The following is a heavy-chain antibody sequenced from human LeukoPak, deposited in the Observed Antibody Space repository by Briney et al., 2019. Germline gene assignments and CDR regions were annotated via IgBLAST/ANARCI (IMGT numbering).Heavy chain of an antibody. J-gene: IGHJ6*03. CDR1: GFTFSSYW. Sequence: GGSLRLSCAASGFTFSSYWMSWVRQAPGKGLEWVANIKQDGSEKYYVDSVKGRFTISRDNAKNSLYLQMNSLRAEDTAVYYCAREGCSGGSCYPSYMDVWGKGTTVTVSS. V-gene: IGHV3-7*01. CDR3: AREGCSGGSCYPSYMDV. CDR2: IKQDGSEK. D-gene: IGHD2-15*01.